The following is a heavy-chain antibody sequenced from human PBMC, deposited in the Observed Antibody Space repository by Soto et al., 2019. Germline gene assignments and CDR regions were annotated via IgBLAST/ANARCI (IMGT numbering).Heavy chain of an antibody. V-gene: IGHV5-10-1*01. D-gene: IGHD2-2*02. CDR3: AIPIVVVPAAILRDLDAFDI. CDR1: GCSFTSYW. CDR2: IDPSDSYT. J-gene: IGHJ3*02. Sequence: GESLKISCKGSGCSFTSYWISWVRQMPGKGLEWMGRIDPSDSYTNYSPSFQGHVTISADKSISTAYLQWSSLTASDTAMYYCAIPIVVVPAAILRDLDAFDIWGQGTMVTVSS.